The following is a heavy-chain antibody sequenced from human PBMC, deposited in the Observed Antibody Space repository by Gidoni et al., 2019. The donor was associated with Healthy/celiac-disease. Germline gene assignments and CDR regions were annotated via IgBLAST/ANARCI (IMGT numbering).Heavy chain of an antibody. CDR2: IRSKAYGGTT. V-gene: IGHV3-49*05. CDR1: GFTFGDYA. D-gene: IGHD3-10*01. CDR3: TRVGPITMVRGVTHWYFDL. Sequence: EVQLVESGGGLVKPGRSLRLSCTASGFTFGDYAMSWFRQAPGKGLEWGGFIRSKAYGGTTEYAASVKGRFTISRDDSKSIAYLQMNSLKTEDTAVYYCTRVGPITMVRGVTHWYFDLWGRGTLVTVSS. J-gene: IGHJ2*01.